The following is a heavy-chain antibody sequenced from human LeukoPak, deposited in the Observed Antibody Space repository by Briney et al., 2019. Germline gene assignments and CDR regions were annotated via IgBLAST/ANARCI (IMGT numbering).Heavy chain of an antibody. Sequence: GGSLRLSCEASGFTFSRDGMNWVRQAPGKGLDWIAHITGPSSSSKIYYADSVKGRFTISRDNVKGALYLQMSSLRVEDTAVYYCARVNSVNLSDYWGQGTLVTVSS. J-gene: IGHJ4*02. V-gene: IGHV3-48*01. CDR2: ITGPSSSSKI. D-gene: IGHD5/OR15-5a*01. CDR3: ARVNSVNLSDY. CDR1: GFTFSRDG.